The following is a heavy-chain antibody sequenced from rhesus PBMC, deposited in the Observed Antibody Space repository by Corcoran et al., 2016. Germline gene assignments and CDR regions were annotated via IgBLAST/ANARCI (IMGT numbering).Heavy chain of an antibody. D-gene: IGHD6-25*01. CDR2: ISESGGTI. V-gene: IGHV3-100*02. CDR3: TSGYSGSWNSLP. Sequence: DVQLVESGGGLVKPGGSLRLSCVASGFTFSSYEMHWVCQAPGKGLEWVSVISESGGTIYYADSVKCRFTISRDNANHSLFLHMNSLGAEDTAVYYCTSGYSGSWNSLPWGQGVLVTVSS. J-gene: IGHJ4*01. CDR1: GFTFSSYE.